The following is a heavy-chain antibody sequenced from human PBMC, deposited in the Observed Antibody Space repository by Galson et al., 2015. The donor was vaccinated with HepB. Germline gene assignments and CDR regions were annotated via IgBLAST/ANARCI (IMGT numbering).Heavy chain of an antibody. CDR3: AKVPVVGGYCSGGSCYSGFYYYGMDV. V-gene: IGHV3-23*01. J-gene: IGHJ6*02. CDR1: GFTFSSYA. Sequence: SLRLSCAASGFTFSSYAMSWVRQAPGKGLEWVSAISGSGGSTYYADSVKGRFTISRDNSKNTLYLQMNSLRAEDTAVYYCAKVPVVGGYCSGGSCYSGFYYYGMDVWGQGTTVTVSS. CDR2: ISGSGGST. D-gene: IGHD2-15*01.